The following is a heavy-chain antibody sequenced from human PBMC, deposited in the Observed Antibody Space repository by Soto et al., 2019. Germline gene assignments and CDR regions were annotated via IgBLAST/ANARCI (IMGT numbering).Heavy chain of an antibody. D-gene: IGHD3-10*02. V-gene: IGHV3-15*01. Sequence: AGGSLRLSCAASGFTFSNAWMSWVRQAPGKGLEWVGRIKSKTDGGTTDYAAPVKGRFTISRDDSKNTLYLQMNSLKTEDTAVYYCTTGTKYYYVPPGGYWGQGTLVTVSS. J-gene: IGHJ4*02. CDR1: GFTFSNAW. CDR2: IKSKTDGGTT. CDR3: TTGTKYYYVPPGGY.